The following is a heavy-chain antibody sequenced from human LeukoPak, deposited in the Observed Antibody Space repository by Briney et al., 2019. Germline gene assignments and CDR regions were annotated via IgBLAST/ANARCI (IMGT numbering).Heavy chain of an antibody. V-gene: IGHV3-23*01. Sequence: LTGGSLRLSCAASGFTFSSYAMSWVRQAPGKGLEWVSAISGSGGSTYYADSVKGRFTISRDNSKNTLYLQMNSLRAEDTAVYYCAKLTIRYYYDSSPTRAFDIWGQGTMVTVSS. CDR2: ISGSGGST. CDR3: AKLTIRYYYDSSPTRAFDI. CDR1: GFTFSSYA. D-gene: IGHD3-22*01. J-gene: IGHJ3*02.